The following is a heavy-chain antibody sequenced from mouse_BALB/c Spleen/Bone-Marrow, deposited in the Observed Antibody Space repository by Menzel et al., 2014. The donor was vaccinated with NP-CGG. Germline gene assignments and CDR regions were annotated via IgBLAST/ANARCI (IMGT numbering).Heavy chain of an antibody. D-gene: IGHD4-1*01. CDR1: GYTFTSYW. V-gene: IGHV1-7*01. CDR2: INPSTGYT. J-gene: IGHJ2*01. CDR3: ARSRTGTYFDY. Sequence: VQLQESGAELAKPGASVKMSCKASGYTFTSYWMHWVKQRPGQGLEWIGYINPSTGYTEYNQKFKDEATLTADKSSSTAYMQVSSLTSEDSAVYYCARSRTGTYFDYWGQGTTLTVSS.